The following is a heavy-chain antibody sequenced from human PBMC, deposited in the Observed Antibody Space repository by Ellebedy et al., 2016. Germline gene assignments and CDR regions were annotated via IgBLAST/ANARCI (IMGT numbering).Heavy chain of an antibody. CDR2: ISSSSSTI. J-gene: IGHJ6*02. V-gene: IGHV3-48*02. CDR1: GFTFSSYS. D-gene: IGHD3-3*01. Sequence: GESLKISCAASGFTFSSYSMNWVRQAPGKGLEWVSYISSSSSTIYYADSVKGRFTISRDNAKNSLYLQMNSLRDEDTAVYYCARWGFLEWLLSNYYYYGMDVWGQGTTVTVSS. CDR3: ARWGFLEWLLSNYYYYGMDV.